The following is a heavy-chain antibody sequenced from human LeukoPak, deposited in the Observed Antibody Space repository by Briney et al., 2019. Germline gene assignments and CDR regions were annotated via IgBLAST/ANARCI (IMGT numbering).Heavy chain of an antibody. D-gene: IGHD6-19*01. CDR2: INPNSGGT. J-gene: IGHJ3*02. CDR3: ARSYSSGWDAFDI. CDR1: GYTFTGYY. V-gene: IGHV1-2*02. Sequence: GASVKVSCKASGYTFTGYYMHWVRQAPGQGLEWMGWINPNSGGTNYAQKFQGRVTMTRDTSISTAYMELSRLRSDDTAVYYCARSYSSGWDAFDICGQGTMVTVSS.